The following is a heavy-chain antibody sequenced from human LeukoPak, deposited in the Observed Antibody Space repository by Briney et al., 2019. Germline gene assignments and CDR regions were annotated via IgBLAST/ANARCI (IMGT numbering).Heavy chain of an antibody. CDR3: ARLSAGSSGWYVVLFDY. CDR1: GGSISSSNW. D-gene: IGHD6-19*01. J-gene: IGHJ4*02. CDR2: IYHSGST. V-gene: IGHV4-4*02. Sequence: SETLSLTCAVSGGSISSSNWWSWVRQPPGKGLEWIGEIYHSGSTNYNPSLKSRVTISVDKSKNQFSLKLSSVTAADTAVYYCARLSAGSSGWYVVLFDYWGQGTLVTVSS.